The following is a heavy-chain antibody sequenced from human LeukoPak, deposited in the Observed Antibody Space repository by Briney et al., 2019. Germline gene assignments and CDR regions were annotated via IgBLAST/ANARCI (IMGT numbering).Heavy chain of an antibody. CDR2: MSHSGYP. CDR1: GGSFSGYS. V-gene: IGHV4-34*01. Sequence: SETLSLTCAVYGGSFSGYSWTWIRQPPGKGLEWIGEMSHSGYPNYNPSLKSRVAISVDTSKNQFSLKLSSVTAADTAVYYCAIARDGYNSGLVDYWGQGTLVTVSS. J-gene: IGHJ4*02. D-gene: IGHD5-24*01. CDR3: AIARDGYNSGLVDY.